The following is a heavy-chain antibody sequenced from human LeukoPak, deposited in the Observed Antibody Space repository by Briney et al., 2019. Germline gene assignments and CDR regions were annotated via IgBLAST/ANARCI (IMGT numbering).Heavy chain of an antibody. V-gene: IGHV1-2*02. D-gene: IGHD2-2*02. CDR3: ARGGCCSSTSCYTWFDP. J-gene: IGHJ5*02. CDR1: GYTFTGYY. Sequence: ASVKVSRKASGYTFTGYYMHWVRQAPGQGLEWMGWINPNSGGTNYAQKFQGRVTMTRDTSISTAYMELSRLRSDDTAVYYCARGGCCSSTSCYTWFDPWGQGTLVTVSS. CDR2: INPNSGGT.